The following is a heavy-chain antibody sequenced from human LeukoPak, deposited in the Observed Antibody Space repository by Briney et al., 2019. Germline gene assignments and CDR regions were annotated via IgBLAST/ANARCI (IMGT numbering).Heavy chain of an antibody. V-gene: IGHV4-39*07. J-gene: IGHJ4*02. D-gene: IGHD3-10*01. Sequence: PSETLSLTCTVSSGSISSPAYYWGWIRLPPGKGLEWIGSIYYSGSTYYNPSLQSRVTISADSSKNQFYLKLSSVTAADTAVYYCARGFGELPFDYWGQGTLVTVSS. CDR2: IYYSGST. CDR1: SGSISSPAYY. CDR3: ARGFGELPFDY.